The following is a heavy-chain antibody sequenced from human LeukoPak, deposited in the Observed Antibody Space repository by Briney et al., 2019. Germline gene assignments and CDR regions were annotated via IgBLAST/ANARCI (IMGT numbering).Heavy chain of an antibody. CDR2: ISGSGGDT. D-gene: IGHD6-13*01. J-gene: IGHJ4*02. CDR1: GFTFSSYA. V-gene: IGHV3-23*01. Sequence: GGSLRLSCAASGFTFSSYAMSWVRQAPGKGLEWVSSISGSGGDTYYGDSVKGRFTISRDNSKNTLYLQVNSLRAEDTAVFYCAKGRISGDAGLDYWGQGTLVPVSS. CDR3: AKGRISGDAGLDY.